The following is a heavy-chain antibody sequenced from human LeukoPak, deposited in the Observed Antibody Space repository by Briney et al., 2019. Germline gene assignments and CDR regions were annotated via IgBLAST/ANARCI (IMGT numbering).Heavy chain of an antibody. CDR2: IYYSGST. CDR1: GGSISSSSHY. D-gene: IGHD3-10*01. CDR3: ARHSGNYYGSGSYLRFDY. Sequence: SETLSLTCTVSGGSISSSSHYWGWICQPPGKGLEWIGSIYYSGSTYYNPSLKSRVTISVDTSKNQFSLKLSSVTAADTAVYYCARHSGNYYGSGSYLRFDYWGQGTLVTVSS. V-gene: IGHV4-39*07. J-gene: IGHJ4*02.